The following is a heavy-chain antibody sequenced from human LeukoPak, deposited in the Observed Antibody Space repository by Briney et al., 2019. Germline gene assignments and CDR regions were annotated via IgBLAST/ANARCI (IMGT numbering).Heavy chain of an antibody. J-gene: IGHJ5*02. CDR3: ARPLGSLKEYCWFDR. V-gene: IGHV1-2*02. CDR1: GYSFSDYY. Sequence: ASVNVSCMASGYSFSDYYIHWLRPPPGQGLEWVGWMNPKSGGTNYARNFQGRVTMTRDTSSTTVYMELTRLRSDETGVYDRARPLGSLKEYCWFDRWGQGTLVGVCS. CDR2: MNPKSGGT. D-gene: IGHD2/OR15-2a*01.